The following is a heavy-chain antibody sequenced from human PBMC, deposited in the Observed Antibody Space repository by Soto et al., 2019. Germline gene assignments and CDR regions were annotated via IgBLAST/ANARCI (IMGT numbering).Heavy chain of an antibody. CDR2: FYYSGST. Sequence: SETLSLTCTVSGGSISTGGYYWNWIRQHPGKGLEWIGYFYYSGSTYYNPSLKSRVTISVNTSKNQFSLKLSSVTAADTAVYYCAGNTWSSWSTFDPWGQGTLVTVSS. J-gene: IGHJ5*02. CDR3: AGNTWSSWSTFDP. V-gene: IGHV4-31*03. D-gene: IGHD6-13*01. CDR1: GGSISTGGYY.